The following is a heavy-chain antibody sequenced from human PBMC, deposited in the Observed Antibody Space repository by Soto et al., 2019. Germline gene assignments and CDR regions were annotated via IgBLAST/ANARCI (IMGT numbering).Heavy chain of an antibody. J-gene: IGHJ6*03. CDR2: INSDGSST. CDR3: ARVSYYYYYYMDV. Sequence: GGSLRLSCAASGFTFSSYWMHWVRQAPGKGLVWVSRINSDGSSTSYADSVKGRFTISRDNAKNTLYLQMNSLRAEDTAVYYCARVSYYYYYYMDVWGKGTTVTVSS. CDR1: GFTFSSYW. V-gene: IGHV3-74*01.